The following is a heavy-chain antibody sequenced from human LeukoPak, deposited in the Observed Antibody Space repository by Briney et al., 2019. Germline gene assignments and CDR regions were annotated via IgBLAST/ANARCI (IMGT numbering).Heavy chain of an antibody. D-gene: IGHD6-6*01. CDR3: ARAKTRYSSSVYYYYYYYMDV. Sequence: ASVKVSCKASGYTFTGYYMHWVRQAPGQGLEWMGWISAYNGNTNYAQKLQGRVTMTTDTSTSTAYMELRSLRSDDTAVYYCARAKTRYSSSVYYYYYYYMDVWGKGTTVTVSS. CDR1: GYTFTGYY. J-gene: IGHJ6*03. CDR2: ISAYNGNT. V-gene: IGHV1-18*04.